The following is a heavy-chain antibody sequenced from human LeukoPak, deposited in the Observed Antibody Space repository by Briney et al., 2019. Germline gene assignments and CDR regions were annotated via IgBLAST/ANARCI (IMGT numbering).Heavy chain of an antibody. CDR1: GGSFSGYY. J-gene: IGHJ3*02. D-gene: IGHD6-19*01. CDR3: ARPLEVATNAFDI. V-gene: IGHV4-34*01. CDR2: INHSGST. Sequence: PSETLSLTCAVYGGSFSGYYWGWIRQPPGKGLEWIGEINHSGSTNYNPSLKSRVTISVDTSKNQFSLKLSSVTAADTAVYYCARPLEVATNAFDIWGQGTMVTVSS.